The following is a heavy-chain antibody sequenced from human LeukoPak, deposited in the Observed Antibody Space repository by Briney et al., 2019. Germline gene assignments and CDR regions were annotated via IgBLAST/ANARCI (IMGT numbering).Heavy chain of an antibody. CDR1: GFTFSSYW. J-gene: IGHJ4*02. Sequence: PGGSLRLPCAASGFTFSSYWMSWVRQAPGKGLEWVANIKQDGSEKYYVDSVKGRFTISRDNAKNSLYLQMNSLRAEDTAVYYCARVRYYYDSSGPPRSIDYWGQGTLVTVSS. CDR3: ARVRYYYDSSGPPRSIDY. D-gene: IGHD3-22*01. CDR2: IKQDGSEK. V-gene: IGHV3-7*01.